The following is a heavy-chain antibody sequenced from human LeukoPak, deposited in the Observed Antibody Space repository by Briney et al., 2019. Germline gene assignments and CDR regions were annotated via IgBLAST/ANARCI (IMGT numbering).Heavy chain of an antibody. CDR2: ISAYNGNT. Sequence: ASVKLSCKASGYTFTSYGISWVRQAPGQGLEWMGWISAYNGNTNYAQKLQGRVTMTTDTSTSTAYMELRSLRSDDTAVYYCARESGWFGEFLSDYWGQGTLVTVPS. V-gene: IGHV1-18*01. CDR3: ARESGWFGEFLSDY. J-gene: IGHJ4*02. CDR1: GYTFTSYG. D-gene: IGHD3-10*01.